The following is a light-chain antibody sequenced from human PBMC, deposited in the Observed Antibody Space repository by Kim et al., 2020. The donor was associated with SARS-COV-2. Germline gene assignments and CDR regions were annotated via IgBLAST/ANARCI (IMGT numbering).Light chain of an antibody. CDR1: QSLVYSDGNIY. CDR3: MQGTHWPFT. V-gene: IGKV2-30*01. J-gene: IGKJ3*01. CDR2: KVS. Sequence: PASISCMSSQSLVYSDGNIYLNWFHQRPGQAPRRLIYKVSNRDSGVPDRFSGSGSGTDFKLQISRVEAEDVGVYYCMQGTHWPFTFGPGTKVDIK.